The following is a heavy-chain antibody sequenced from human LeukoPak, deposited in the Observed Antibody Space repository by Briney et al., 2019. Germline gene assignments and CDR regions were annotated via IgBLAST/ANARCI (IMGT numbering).Heavy chain of an antibody. CDR1: GFTFSDFW. J-gene: IGHJ4*01. Sequence: GGSLRLSCAVSGFTFSDFWMNWVRRSPGKGLEWVASINQNGGETSYVDSVKGRFTISRDNPKNSLYLQMSSLRAEDTAVYYRARDGTAPGLYFDLWGQGTLVTVSS. D-gene: IGHD6-13*01. CDR2: INQNGGET. CDR3: ARDGTAPGLYFDL. V-gene: IGHV3-7*01.